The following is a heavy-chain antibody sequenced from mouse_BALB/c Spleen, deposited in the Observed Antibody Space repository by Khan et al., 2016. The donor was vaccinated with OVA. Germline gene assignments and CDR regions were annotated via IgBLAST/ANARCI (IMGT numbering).Heavy chain of an antibody. CDR1: GFNIKDYY. CDR3: TRDGYSPWFAY. D-gene: IGHD2-3*01. J-gene: IGHJ3*01. CDR2: IDPENDNT. Sequence: VQLQQSGAELVRPGALVKLSCKGSGFNIKDYYIHWVKQRPEQGLEWIGWIDPENDNTIYDPKFQGKASITADTSSNTAYLQLSSLTSEDTAVYYCTRDGYSPWFAYWGQGTLIIVSA. V-gene: IGHV14-1*02.